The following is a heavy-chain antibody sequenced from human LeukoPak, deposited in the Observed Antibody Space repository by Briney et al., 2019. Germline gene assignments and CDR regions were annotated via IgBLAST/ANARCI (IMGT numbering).Heavy chain of an antibody. Sequence: PGGSLRLSCAASGFTVSSNYMSWVRQAPGKGLEWVSVIYSGGSTYYADSVKGRFTISRDNSKNTLYLQMNSLRAEDTAVYYCARVGPAVAGSIDYWGQGTLVTVSS. CDR1: GFTVSSNY. D-gene: IGHD6-19*01. J-gene: IGHJ4*02. CDR2: IYSGGST. CDR3: ARVGPAVAGSIDY. V-gene: IGHV3-66*01.